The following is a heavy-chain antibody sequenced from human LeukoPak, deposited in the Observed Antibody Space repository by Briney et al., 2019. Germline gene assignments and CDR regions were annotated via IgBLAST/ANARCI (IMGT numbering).Heavy chain of an antibody. V-gene: IGHV3-66*02. CDR3: ARVNGPFWSGSMDV. CDR1: EFTFSSNY. Sequence: GGSLRLSCAASEFTFSSNYMNWVRQAPGKGLEWVSVIYSGGSRYYADSVKGRCTISRHNSKNTLYLQMNSLRAEDTAVHYCARVNGPFWSGSMDVWGKGTTVTVSS. D-gene: IGHD3-3*01. J-gene: IGHJ6*03. CDR2: IYSGGSR.